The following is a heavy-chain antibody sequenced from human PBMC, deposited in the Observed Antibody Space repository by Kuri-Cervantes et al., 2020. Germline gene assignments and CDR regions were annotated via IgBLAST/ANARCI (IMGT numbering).Heavy chain of an antibody. Sequence: GESLKISCAASGFTFSNFLMSWVRQAPGKGLEWVSSIKAAGGGTYYAESVKGRFTISRDDSKNALFLQMNSLRAEDSAVYYCAREGSSGYWYFDLWGRGTLVTVSS. J-gene: IGHJ2*01. D-gene: IGHD3-10*01. CDR3: AREGSSGYWYFDL. V-gene: IGHV3-23*01. CDR2: IKAAGGGT. CDR1: GFTFSNFL.